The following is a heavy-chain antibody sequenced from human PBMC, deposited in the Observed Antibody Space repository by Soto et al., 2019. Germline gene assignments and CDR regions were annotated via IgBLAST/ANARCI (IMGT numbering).Heavy chain of an antibody. CDR2: ISYDGSNK. J-gene: IGHJ4*02. Sequence: PGGSLRLSCAASGFTFSSYAMHWVRQSPGKGLEWVAVISYDGSNKYYADSVKGRFTISRDNSKNTLYLQMNSLRAEDTAVYYCARGRGIAVALYYFDYWGQGTLVTVSS. CDR1: GFTFSSYA. D-gene: IGHD6-19*01. CDR3: ARGRGIAVALYYFDY. V-gene: IGHV3-30-3*01.